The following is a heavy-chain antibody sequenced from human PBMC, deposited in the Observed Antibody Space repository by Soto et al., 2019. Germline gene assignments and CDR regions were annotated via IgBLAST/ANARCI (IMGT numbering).Heavy chain of an antibody. Sequence: LRLSCAASGFTFSSYGMHWVRQAPGKGLEWVAVISYDGSNKYYADSVKGRFTISRDNSKNTLYLQMNSPRAEDTAVYYCAKDRTMDVWGQGTTVTVSS. CDR1: GFTFSSYG. V-gene: IGHV3-30*18. J-gene: IGHJ6*02. CDR3: AKDRTMDV. CDR2: ISYDGSNK.